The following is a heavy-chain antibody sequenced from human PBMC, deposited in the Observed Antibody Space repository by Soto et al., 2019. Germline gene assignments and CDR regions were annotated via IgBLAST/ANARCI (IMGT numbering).Heavy chain of an antibody. D-gene: IGHD3-16*01. CDR2: ISISSTI. Sequence: EVQLVESGGGLVQPGVSLRLSCAASGFTFSSYSMNWVRQAPGKGLEWVSYISISSTIYYADSVKGRFTISRDNAKSSLYLQMNSLRDEDTAVYYCARGSTWGTAWFDPWGQGTLVTVSS. J-gene: IGHJ5*02. CDR3: ARGSTWGTAWFDP. V-gene: IGHV3-48*02. CDR1: GFTFSSYS.